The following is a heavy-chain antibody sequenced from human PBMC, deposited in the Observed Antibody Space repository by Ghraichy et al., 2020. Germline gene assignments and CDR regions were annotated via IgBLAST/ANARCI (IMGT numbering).Heavy chain of an antibody. CDR1: GYTFTSYA. V-gene: IGHV1-3*01. Sequence: ASVKVSCKASGYTFTSYAIHCVRQAPGQRLEWMGRINVGNGNTNYAQKFQGRVAITRDTSASTAYMELSSLRSEDTAVYYCARSHCSSNSGYTVSGYWGQGPLVTVSS. CDR3: ARSHCSSNSGYTVSGY. D-gene: IGHD2-2*02. J-gene: IGHJ4*02. CDR2: INVGNGNT.